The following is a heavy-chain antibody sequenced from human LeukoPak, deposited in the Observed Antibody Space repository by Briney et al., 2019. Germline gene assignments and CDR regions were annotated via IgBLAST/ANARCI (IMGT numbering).Heavy chain of an antibody. D-gene: IGHD5-18*01. CDR2: IYTSGST. Sequence: SETLSLTCTVSGGSISSGSYYWSWIRQPAGKGLERIGRIYTSGSTNYNPSLKSRVTISVDTSKNQFSLKLSSVTAADTAVYYCARDGMTVGGYSYGLGVYYYYYMDVWGKGTTVTVSS. CDR3: ARDGMTVGGYSYGLGVYYYYYMDV. J-gene: IGHJ6*03. CDR1: GGSISSGSYY. V-gene: IGHV4-61*02.